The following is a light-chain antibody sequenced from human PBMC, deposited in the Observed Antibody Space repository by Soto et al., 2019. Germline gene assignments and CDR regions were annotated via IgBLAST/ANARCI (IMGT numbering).Light chain of an antibody. Sequence: DLQMTQSPSDVSASVVDSFTITFRASQGVSDWVAWYQQKPGEAPKLLIYVSSSLLSGVPSRFSGTRSGTDFTLTISSLQPEDFATYYCQQANSYPWTFGQGTKVDNK. V-gene: IGKV1-12*01. CDR1: QGVSDW. CDR2: VSS. CDR3: QQANSYPWT. J-gene: IGKJ1*01.